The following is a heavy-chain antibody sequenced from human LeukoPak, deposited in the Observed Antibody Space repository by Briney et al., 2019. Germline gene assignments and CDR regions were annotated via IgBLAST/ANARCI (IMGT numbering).Heavy chain of an antibody. CDR3: ARAPLIAGWGYFDY. Sequence: PGGSLRLSCATSGFTFSSYWMHWVRQAPGKGLVWVSRITSDGSSTSYADSVKGRFTISRDNAKNTLYLQMNSLRAEDTAVYYCARAPLIAGWGYFDYWGQGTLVTVSS. V-gene: IGHV3-74*01. D-gene: IGHD1-20*01. CDR1: GFTFSSYW. CDR2: ITSDGSST. J-gene: IGHJ4*02.